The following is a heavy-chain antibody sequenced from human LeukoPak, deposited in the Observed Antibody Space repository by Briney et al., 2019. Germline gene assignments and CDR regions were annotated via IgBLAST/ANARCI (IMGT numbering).Heavy chain of an antibody. J-gene: IGHJ2*01. D-gene: IGHD1-26*01. V-gene: IGHV3-33*01. CDR1: GFTFSRNG. Sequence: GESLKISCAASGFTFSRNGMHWVRQAPGKGLEWVALIYYDGGNKYYVDSVKGRFTISRDNSKNMLYLQMNSLRAEDTAVYYCARDLLYSGSYSWYFDLWGRGIPVTVSS. CDR3: ARDLLYSGSYSWYFDL. CDR2: IYYDGGNK.